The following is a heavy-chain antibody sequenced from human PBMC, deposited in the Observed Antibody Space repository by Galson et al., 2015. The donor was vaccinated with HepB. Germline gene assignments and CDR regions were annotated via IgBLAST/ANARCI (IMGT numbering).Heavy chain of an antibody. CDR1: GFTFSSYN. Sequence: SLRLSCAASGFTFSSYNMNWVRQAPGKGLEWVPYISSDTSTIYYADSVKGRFTISRDNAKNSLYLQMNSLRDEDTAVYYCAREGGGVVRTGGVDYWGQGTLVTVSS. J-gene: IGHJ4*02. CDR2: ISSDTSTI. V-gene: IGHV3-48*02. D-gene: IGHD3-3*01. CDR3: AREGGGVVRTGGVDY.